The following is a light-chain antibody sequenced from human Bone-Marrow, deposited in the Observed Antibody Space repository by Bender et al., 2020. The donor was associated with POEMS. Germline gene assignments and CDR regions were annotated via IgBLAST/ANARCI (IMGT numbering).Light chain of an antibody. CDR3: SSTDTSGFHRWV. Sequence: SSELPQPPSMSVSPGQTARIACSGDALPKKYVYWYQQKSGQAPLLVIDEDSTRPSGIPERFSGSRSGTLATLTITGAQVEDEADYYCSSTDTSGFHRWVFGGGTRLTVL. CDR1: ALPKKY. J-gene: IGLJ3*02. CDR2: EDS. V-gene: IGLV3-10*01.